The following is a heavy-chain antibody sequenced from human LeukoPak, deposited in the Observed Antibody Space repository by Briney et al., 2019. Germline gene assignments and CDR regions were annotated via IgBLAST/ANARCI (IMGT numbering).Heavy chain of an antibody. CDR3: ARDHYTAAAFADY. Sequence: ASVKVSCKASGYTFTSYGISWVRQAPGQGLEWMGWISAYNGNTNYAQKFQGRVAMTTDTSTSTAYMELWSLGSDDTALYYCARDHYTAAAFADYWGQGTLVTVSS. CDR1: GYTFTSYG. D-gene: IGHD6-13*01. CDR2: ISAYNGNT. V-gene: IGHV1-18*01. J-gene: IGHJ4*02.